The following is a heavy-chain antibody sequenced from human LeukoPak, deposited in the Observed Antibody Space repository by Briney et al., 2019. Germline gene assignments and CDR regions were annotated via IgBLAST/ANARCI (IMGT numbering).Heavy chain of an antibody. J-gene: IGHJ4*02. CDR2: ISGSGGST. Sequence: GGSLRLSCAASGFTFSSYAMSWVRQAPGKGLEWVSAISGSGGSTYYADSVKGRFTISRDNSKNTLDLQMNSLRAEDTAVYYCAKDRVRGAITSCYNYWGQGTLVTVSS. V-gene: IGHV3-23*01. CDR1: GFTFSSYA. D-gene: IGHD2-2*02. CDR3: AKDRVRGAITSCYNY.